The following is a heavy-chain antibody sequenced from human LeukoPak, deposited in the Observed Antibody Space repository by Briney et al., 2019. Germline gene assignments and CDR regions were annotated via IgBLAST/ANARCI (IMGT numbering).Heavy chain of an antibody. V-gene: IGHV5-51*01. CDR2: ISPGDSET. D-gene: IGHD4-23*01. Sequence: AASLKISCKSSGYTFTGYWNGWVREMPGKGLEWMGIISPGDSETKYSPSFQGQVTMSADKSINTSYLQWGSLKASEPANYYWARGRGGTVITNFDYWGQGTLVTVSS. J-gene: IGHJ4*02. CDR1: GYTFTGYW. CDR3: ARGRGGTVITNFDY.